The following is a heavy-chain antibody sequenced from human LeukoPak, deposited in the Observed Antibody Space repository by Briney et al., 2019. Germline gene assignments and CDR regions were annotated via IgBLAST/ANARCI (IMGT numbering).Heavy chain of an antibody. CDR3: ARDTVNGPFAISLDY. J-gene: IGHJ4*02. Sequence: GGSLRLSCAASGFSFASYEMNWVRQAPGKGLEWVSHISSDGRVGRYLDSVRGRFTMSRDNAKDLLFLQMSGLRGEDTAVYYCARDTVNGPFAISLDYWGQGALVTVSS. CDR1: GFSFASYE. CDR2: ISSDGRVG. D-gene: IGHD2-2*02. V-gene: IGHV3-48*03.